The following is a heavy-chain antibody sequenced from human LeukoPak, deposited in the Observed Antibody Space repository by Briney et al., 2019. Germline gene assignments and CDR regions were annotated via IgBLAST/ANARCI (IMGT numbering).Heavy chain of an antibody. D-gene: IGHD3-10*01. Sequence: ASVKVSCKASGYTFTSYGISWVRQAPGQGLEWMGWISAYNGNTNYAQKLQGRVTMTTDTSTSTAYMELRSLRSDDTAVYYCARILRWFGGVDWFDPWGQGTLVTVSS. CDR2: ISAYNGNT. J-gene: IGHJ5*02. V-gene: IGHV1-18*01. CDR3: ARILRWFGGVDWFDP. CDR1: GYTFTSYG.